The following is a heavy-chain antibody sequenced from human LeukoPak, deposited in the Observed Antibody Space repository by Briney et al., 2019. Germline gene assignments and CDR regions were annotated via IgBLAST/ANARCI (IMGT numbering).Heavy chain of an antibody. D-gene: IGHD3-22*01. Sequence: GGSLRLSCAASGFTFSSFAMNWVRQAPGKGLEWVSAISHSGGSTYYADSVKGRFTISRDNSKSTLYLQMNSLRAEDTAVYYCAKDLTRYYDSSGYYDYWGQGTLVTVSS. CDR3: AKDLTRYYDSSGYYDY. J-gene: IGHJ4*02. CDR1: GFTFSSFA. V-gene: IGHV3-23*01. CDR2: ISHSGGST.